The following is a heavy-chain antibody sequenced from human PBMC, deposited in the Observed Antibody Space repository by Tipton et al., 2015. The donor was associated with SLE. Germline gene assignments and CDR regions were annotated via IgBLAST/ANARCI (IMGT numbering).Heavy chain of an antibody. D-gene: IGHD3-16*01. V-gene: IGHV4-34*01. J-gene: IGHJ3*02. CDR3: ARDGGDHIDAFDI. Sequence: LRLSCAVYGGSFNDHYWSWIRQSPGKGLEWIGEINHSGSTNYNSSLKSRVTISVDTSKNQFSLKLSSVTAADTAVYYCARDGGDHIDAFDIWGQGTMVTVSS. CDR1: GGSFNDHY. CDR2: INHSGST.